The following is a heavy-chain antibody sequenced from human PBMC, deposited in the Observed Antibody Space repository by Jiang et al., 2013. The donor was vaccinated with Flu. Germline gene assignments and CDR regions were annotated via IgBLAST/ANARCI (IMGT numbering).Heavy chain of an antibody. V-gene: IGHV3-30-3*01. CDR1: GFIFSNFA. CDR3: ARPANAQTFFGGVSSFFDN. CDR2: ISKDGGNK. D-gene: IGHD3-16*01. Sequence: AASGFIFSNFAMHWVRQAPGKGLEWVASISKDGGNKFLADSVKGRFTISRDTSKSTLYLQINSLGTEDTAVYYCARPANAQTFFGGVSSFFDNWGQGTHVTFSS. J-gene: IGHJ4*02.